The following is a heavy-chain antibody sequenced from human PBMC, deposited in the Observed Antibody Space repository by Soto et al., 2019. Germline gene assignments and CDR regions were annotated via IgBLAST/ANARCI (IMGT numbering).Heavy chain of an antibody. D-gene: IGHD5-12*01. CDR2: ISKSGVSI. V-gene: IGHV3-21*04. J-gene: IGHJ4*02. CDR1: GFTFSTYS. CDR3: ARVKGAYAIDY. Sequence: GGSLRLSCAASGFTFSTYSMNWVRQAPGKGLEWVSYISKSGVSIQYADSVKGRFTISRDNAKKSLFLQMNSLRAEDTAVYYCARVKGAYAIDYWGQGTQVTVSS.